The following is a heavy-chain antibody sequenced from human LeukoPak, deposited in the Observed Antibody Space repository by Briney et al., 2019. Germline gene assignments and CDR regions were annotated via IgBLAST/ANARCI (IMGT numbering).Heavy chain of an antibody. Sequence: GGSLRLSCAASGFTVSNNYMSWVRQAPGKGLEWVSIIYSGGSTYYDDSAKGRFTISSKNSSNTLYLQMNSLSAEDTAVYYCWRELRGNIAAVIYYFIDVWGKGTTVTVSS. D-gene: IGHD6-13*01. V-gene: IGHV3-66*02. CDR1: GFTVSNNY. CDR2: IYSGGST. J-gene: IGHJ6*03. CDR3: WRELRGNIAAVIYYFIDV.